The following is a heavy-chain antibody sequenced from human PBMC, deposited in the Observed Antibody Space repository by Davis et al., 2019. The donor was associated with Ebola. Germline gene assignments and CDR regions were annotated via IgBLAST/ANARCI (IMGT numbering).Heavy chain of an antibody. CDR3: ARDLKKSGYYYYYYGMDV. CDR2: ISSSGSTI. CDR1: GFTFSDYY. D-gene: IGHD6-25*01. Sequence: GGSLRLSCAASGFTFSDYYMSWIRQAPGKGLEWVSYISSSGSTIYYADSVKGRFTISRDNAKNSLYLQMNSLRAEDTAVYYCARDLKKSGYYYYYYGMDVWGQGTTVTVSS. J-gene: IGHJ6*02. V-gene: IGHV3-11*01.